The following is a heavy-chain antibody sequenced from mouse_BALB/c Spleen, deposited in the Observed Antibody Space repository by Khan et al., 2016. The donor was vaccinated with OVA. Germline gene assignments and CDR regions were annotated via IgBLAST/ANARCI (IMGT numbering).Heavy chain of an antibody. CDR2: IWADGGT. V-gene: IGHV2-9*02. D-gene: IGHD2-3*01. Sequence: VQLQESGPGLVAPSQSLSITCTVSGFSLTSYSVHWVRQPPGKGLEWLGVIWADGGTNYNSALMSRLSITKDNFKSQVFLKMNSLQSDDTAIYYCARRDDDYPEWYFDVWGAGTTVTVSS. J-gene: IGHJ1*01. CDR1: GFSLTSYS. CDR3: ARRDDDYPEWYFDV.